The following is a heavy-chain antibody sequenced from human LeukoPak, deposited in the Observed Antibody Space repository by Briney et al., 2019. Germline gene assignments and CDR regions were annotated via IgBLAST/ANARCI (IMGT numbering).Heavy chain of an antibody. CDR2: IYPGDSDT. D-gene: IGHD3-22*01. V-gene: IGHV5-51*01. Sequence: GESLKISCKGSGHSFTTYWIGWVRQMPGRGLEWMGIIYPGDSDTRYSPSFRGQVTISADKSISTAYLQWSSLKASDTAMYYCARQFRDSSGYYSYYFDYWGQGTLVTVSS. CDR3: ARQFRDSSGYYSYYFDY. J-gene: IGHJ4*02. CDR1: GHSFTTYW.